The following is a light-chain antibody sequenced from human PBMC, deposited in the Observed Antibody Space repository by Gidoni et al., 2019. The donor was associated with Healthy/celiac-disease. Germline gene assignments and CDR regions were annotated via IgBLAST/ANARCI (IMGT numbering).Light chain of an antibody. J-gene: IGLJ1*01. CDR2: DVS. Sequence: QSALTQPASVSGSPGQSINISCTGTSRDVGGYNYVSCYQQHPGKAPKLMIYDVSNRPSGVSNRFSGSKSGNTASLTISGLQAEDEADYYCSSYTSSSSYVFGTGTKVTVL. V-gene: IGLV2-14*01. CDR3: SSYTSSSSYV. CDR1: SRDVGGYNY.